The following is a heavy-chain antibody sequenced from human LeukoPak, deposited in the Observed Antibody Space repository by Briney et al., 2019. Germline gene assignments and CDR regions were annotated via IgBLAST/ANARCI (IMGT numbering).Heavy chain of an antibody. CDR3: IRGAASGSYYGFDV. CDR2: IRSKANDYAT. J-gene: IGHJ6*02. D-gene: IGHD1-26*01. Sequence: GGSLRLSCAASGFTFSGSTMHWVRQASGKGLEWVGRIRSKANDYATAYATSVKGRFTLSRDDSKNTAYLQMNSLKTEDTAVYYCIRGAASGSYYGFDVWGQGATVTVSS. V-gene: IGHV3-73*01. CDR1: GFTFSGST.